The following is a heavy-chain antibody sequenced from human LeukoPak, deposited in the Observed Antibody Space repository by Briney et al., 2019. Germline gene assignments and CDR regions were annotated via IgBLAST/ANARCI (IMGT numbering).Heavy chain of an antibody. D-gene: IGHD3-10*01. CDR2: INWNGGST. CDR1: GFTFDDYG. Sequence: GGSLRLSCAASGFTFDDYGMSWVRQAPGKGLEWVSGINWNGGSTVYADSVKGRFTISRDNAKNSLYLQMNSLRAEDTALYYCASRITMVRGRDAFDIWGQGTMVTVSS. J-gene: IGHJ3*02. V-gene: IGHV3-20*04. CDR3: ASRITMVRGRDAFDI.